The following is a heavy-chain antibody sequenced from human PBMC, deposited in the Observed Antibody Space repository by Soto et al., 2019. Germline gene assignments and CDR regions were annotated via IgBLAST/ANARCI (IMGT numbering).Heavy chain of an antibody. D-gene: IGHD6-6*01. V-gene: IGHV4-30-4*01. J-gene: IGHJ5*02. CDR3: ARSQYSSSSLLWFDP. CDR1: GGSLSSPDYY. CDR2: IYLSGTT. Sequence: SETLSLTCSVSGGSLSSPDYYWSWIRQPPGKGLEWIGYIYLSGTTYYNPSLKSRVSMSLDTSKSQVSLKLRSVTAADSAVYFCARSQYSSSSLLWFDPWRQGAPVTVSS.